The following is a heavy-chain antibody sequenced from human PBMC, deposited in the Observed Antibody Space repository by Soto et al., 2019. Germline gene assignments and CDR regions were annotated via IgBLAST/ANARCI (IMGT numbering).Heavy chain of an antibody. D-gene: IGHD2-15*01. Sequence: GGSLRLSCTASGFTFDDYSMHWVRQAPGSGLEWVSGITLNSGDIAYADSVKGRFTIARDDDNKSLYLQMNSLRPEDTALYYCVKDSYADVHRVLSTAEYFFEDWGPGTLVTVSS. CDR2: ITLNSGDI. CDR3: VKDSYADVHRVLSTAEYFFED. J-gene: IGHJ4*01. V-gene: IGHV3-9*01. CDR1: GFTFDDYS.